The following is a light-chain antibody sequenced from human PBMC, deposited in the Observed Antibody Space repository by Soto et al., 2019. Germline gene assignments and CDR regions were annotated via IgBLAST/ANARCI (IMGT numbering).Light chain of an antibody. J-gene: IGLJ1*01. V-gene: IGLV2-8*01. Sequence: QSVLTQPPSASGSPGQSVAISCTGNSSDVGGYNYVSWYQQHPGKAPKLMIYEVNKRPSGVPDRFSGSKSGNTASLTVPGLQAEDEADYYCSSYAGSSNVFGTGTKLTVL. CDR3: SSYAGSSNV. CDR1: SSDVGGYNY. CDR2: EVN.